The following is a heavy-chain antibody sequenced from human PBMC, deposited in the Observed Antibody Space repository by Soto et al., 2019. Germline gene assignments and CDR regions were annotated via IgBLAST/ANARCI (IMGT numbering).Heavy chain of an antibody. CDR3: TTIQSPTTTDIQL. V-gene: IGHV3-15*01. D-gene: IGHD2-15*01. Sequence: GGSLRLSCAASGLTFNYAWMSWVRQAPGKGLEWVGRIKSKPSGGTTDYAAPVKGRFTISRDDSQNTLYLQMNSLKTEDTAVYYCTTIQSPTTTDIQLWGQGTLVTVSS. CDR1: GLTFNYAW. J-gene: IGHJ4*02. CDR2: IKSKPSGGTT.